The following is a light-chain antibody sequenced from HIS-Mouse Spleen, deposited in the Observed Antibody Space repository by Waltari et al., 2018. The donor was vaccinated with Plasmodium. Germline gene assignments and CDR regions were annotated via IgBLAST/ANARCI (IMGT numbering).Light chain of an antibody. Sequence: SYELTQPPSVSVSPGQTASITCSGDKLGDKYACWYQQKPGQSPVLVIYQDSKRPSGIPKRFSGSKSGNTATLTISGTQAMDEADYYCQAWDSSTVVFGGGTKLTVL. CDR3: QAWDSSTVV. CDR1: KLGDKY. J-gene: IGLJ2*01. V-gene: IGLV3-1*01. CDR2: QDS.